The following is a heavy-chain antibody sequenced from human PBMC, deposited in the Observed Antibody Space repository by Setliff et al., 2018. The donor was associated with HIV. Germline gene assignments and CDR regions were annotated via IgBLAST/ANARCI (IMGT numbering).Heavy chain of an antibody. J-gene: IGHJ2*01. CDR3: AASISSRHYYGSAL. CDR2: FNPEEGKT. Sequence: EASVKVSCKISGYTLSELSMHWVRQAPGKGLEWMVGFNPEEGKTIYAQKFQGRVTMTEDASTDTAFMDLNNLRSEDTAVYYCAASISSRHYYGSALWGRGTLVTVSS. CDR1: GYTLSELS. D-gene: IGHD3-10*01. V-gene: IGHV1-24*01.